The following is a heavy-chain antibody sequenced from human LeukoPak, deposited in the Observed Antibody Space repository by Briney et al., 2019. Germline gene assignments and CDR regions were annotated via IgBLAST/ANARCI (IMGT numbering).Heavy chain of an antibody. V-gene: IGHV3-23*01. D-gene: IGHD2-2*01. CDR3: ARGHEGYDPRIYFDY. J-gene: IGHJ4*02. CDR2: ISGSGGST. CDR1: GFTFSNAW. Sequence: PGGSPRLSCAASGFTFSNAWMSWVRQAPGKGLEWVSGISGSGGSTYYADSVKGRFTISRDNSKNTLYLQMNSLRAEDTAVYYCARGHEGYDPRIYFDYWGQGTLVTVSS.